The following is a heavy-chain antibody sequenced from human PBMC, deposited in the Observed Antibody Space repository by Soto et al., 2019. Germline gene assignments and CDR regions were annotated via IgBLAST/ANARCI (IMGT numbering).Heavy chain of an antibody. CDR1: GGSISNYC. CDR2: MYYSGST. Sequence: PXETLSLTCTVSGGSISNYCGSWSRQPPAKRLEWIGYMYYSGSTIYNPSLKSRVTISLDTSKNQFSLNLSSVTAADTAVYYCAREKEYNWNPPGYGMDVWGQGATVTVSS. CDR3: AREKEYNWNPPGYGMDV. V-gene: IGHV4-59*01. D-gene: IGHD1-20*01. J-gene: IGHJ6*02.